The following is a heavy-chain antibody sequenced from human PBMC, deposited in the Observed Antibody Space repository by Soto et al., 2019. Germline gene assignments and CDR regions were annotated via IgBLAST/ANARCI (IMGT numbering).Heavy chain of an antibody. CDR2: IYRTGNT. V-gene: IGHV4-30-2*01. Sequence: QLQLQESGSRLVKSSQTLSLTCTVSGDSMTSGDYSWSWIRQPPGKGLEWLGYIYRTGNTHYSPSLKGRVSTSQDRSKNQSSLELPSVPAADPAVYYCARGDYQYSIDYWGQGTRVPVSP. CDR3: ARGDYQYSIDY. CDR1: GDSMTSGDYS. D-gene: IGHD2-2*01. J-gene: IGHJ4*02.